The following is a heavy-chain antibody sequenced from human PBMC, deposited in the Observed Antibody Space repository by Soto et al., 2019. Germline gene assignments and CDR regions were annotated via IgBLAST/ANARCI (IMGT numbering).Heavy chain of an antibody. CDR2: ISSSGSTI. J-gene: IGHJ5*02. CDR3: ARVGSYSSPPRSWFDP. Sequence: QVQLVESGGGLVKPGGCLRLSCAASGYTISDYYMSRIRQAPGKGLEWVSYISSSGSTIYYADSVKGRFTISRDNAKNSLYLQMNSLRAEDTAVYYCARVGSYSSPPRSWFDPWGQGTLVTVSS. V-gene: IGHV3-11*01. CDR1: GYTISDYY. D-gene: IGHD1-26*01.